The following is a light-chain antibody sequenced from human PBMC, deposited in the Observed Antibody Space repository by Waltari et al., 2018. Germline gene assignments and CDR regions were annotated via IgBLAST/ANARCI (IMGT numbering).Light chain of an antibody. CDR3: QQYGSSLFT. CDR2: GAS. CDR1: QSVSSSY. J-gene: IGKJ3*01. V-gene: IGKV3-20*01. Sequence: EIVLTQSPGTLSLSPGEIATLSCRASQSVSSSYLAWYQQKPGQAPRLLIYGASSRATCIPDRFSGSGSGTDFTLTISRLEPEDFAVYYCQQYGSSLFTFGPGTKVDIK.